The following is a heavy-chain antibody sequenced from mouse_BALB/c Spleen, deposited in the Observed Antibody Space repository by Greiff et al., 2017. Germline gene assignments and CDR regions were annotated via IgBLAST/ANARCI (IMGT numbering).Heavy chain of an antibody. V-gene: IGHV1-9*01. J-gene: IGHJ4*01. D-gene: IGHD2-1*01. CDR1: GYTFSSYW. CDR2: ILPGSGST. CDR3: ARGDYGNPYAMDY. Sequence: QVQLKESGAELMKPGASVKISCKATGYTFSSYWIAWVKQRPGHGLEWIGEILPGSGSTNYNEKFKGKATFTADTSSNTAYMQLSSLTSEDSAVYYCARGDYGNPYAMDYWGQGTSVTVSS.